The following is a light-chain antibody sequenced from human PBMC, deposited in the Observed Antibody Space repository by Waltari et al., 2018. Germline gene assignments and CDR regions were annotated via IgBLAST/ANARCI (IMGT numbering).Light chain of an antibody. CDR3: QQYNDWYS. CDR2: DAS. V-gene: IGKV3-15*01. J-gene: IGKJ2*03. CDR1: QSVRSN. Sequence: KVMMQSPATLSVSPGEVVTLSCRASQSVRSNVAWYQHRPGQAPRLLIYDASTRASGIPARFSGSWSGTEFTLTISGLQSEDCALYYCQQYNDWYSFGQGTKLEIK.